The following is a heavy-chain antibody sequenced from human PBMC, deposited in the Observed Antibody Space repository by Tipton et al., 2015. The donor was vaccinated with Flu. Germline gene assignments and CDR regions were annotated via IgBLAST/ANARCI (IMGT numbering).Heavy chain of an antibody. CDR3: ARAVGSSSSY. V-gene: IGHV3-7*01. J-gene: IGHJ4*02. Sequence: QLVQSGGGLVQPGGSLRLSCVDSGFTFSSYWMHWVRQAPGKGLEWVANIKQDGNEKYYVDSVKGRFTISRDNAKNSLYLQMNSLRAGYTAVYYCARAVGSSSSYWGQGPLVPVSS. D-gene: IGHD6-6*01. CDR1: GFTFSSYW. CDR2: IKQDGNEK.